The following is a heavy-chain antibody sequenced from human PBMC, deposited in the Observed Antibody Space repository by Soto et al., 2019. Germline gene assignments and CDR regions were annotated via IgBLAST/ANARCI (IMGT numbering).Heavy chain of an antibody. CDR1: GGSISSSSYY. CDR3: ARHEYYDFWSGYPDLRYFDY. CDR2: IYYSGST. J-gene: IGHJ4*02. D-gene: IGHD3-3*01. V-gene: IGHV4-39*01. Sequence: PSETLSLTCTVSGGSISSSSYYWGWIRQPPGKGLEWIGSIYYSGSTYYNPSLKSRVTISVDTSKNQFSLKLSSVTAADTAVYYCARHEYYDFWSGYPDLRYFDYWGQGTLVTVSS.